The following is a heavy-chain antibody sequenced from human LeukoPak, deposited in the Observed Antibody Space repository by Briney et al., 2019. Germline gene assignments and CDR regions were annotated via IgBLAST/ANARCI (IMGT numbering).Heavy chain of an antibody. CDR2: ISSSGSTI. J-gene: IGHJ4*02. Sequence: GGSLRLSCAGSGFTFSSYEMNWVRQAPGKGLEWVAYISSSGSTIYYADSVKGRFTISRDNAKNSLYLQMNSLRAEDTAVYYCARGLAYYYDSSGYLVYWGQGTLVTVSS. D-gene: IGHD3-22*01. CDR3: ARGLAYYYDSSGYLVY. CDR1: GFTFSSYE. V-gene: IGHV3-48*03.